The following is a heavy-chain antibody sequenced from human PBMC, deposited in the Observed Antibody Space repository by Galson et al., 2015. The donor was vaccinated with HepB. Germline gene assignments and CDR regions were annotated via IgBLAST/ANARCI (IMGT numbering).Heavy chain of an antibody. Sequence: SVKVSCKASRYTLTGYYMHWVRQAPGQGLEWMGRINPKSGGSTFAQRFQGRATLTWDTSITTAYMELRSLKFDDTAVYYCAKQAYCGGGACSTYYFDSWGQGTLVTVSS. D-gene: IGHD2-21*01. CDR1: RYTLTGYY. J-gene: IGHJ4*02. V-gene: IGHV1-2*06. CDR3: AKQAYCGGGACSTYYFDS. CDR2: INPKSGGS.